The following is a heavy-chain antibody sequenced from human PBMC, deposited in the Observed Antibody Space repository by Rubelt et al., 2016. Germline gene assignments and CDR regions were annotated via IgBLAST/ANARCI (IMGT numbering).Heavy chain of an antibody. CDR1: GFTVSSNY. V-gene: IGHV3-53*04. Sequence: EVQLLESGGGLVQPGGSLRLSCAASGFTVSSNYMSWVRQAPGKGLEWVSVIYSGGSTYYADSVKGRVTISGYNSKNTLYLQMNSLGAEDTAVYYCARASDAFDIWGQGTMVTVSS. J-gene: IGHJ3*02. CDR2: IYSGGST. CDR3: ARASDAFDI.